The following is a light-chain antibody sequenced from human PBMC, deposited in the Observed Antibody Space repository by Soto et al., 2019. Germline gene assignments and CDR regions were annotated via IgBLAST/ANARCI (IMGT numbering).Light chain of an antibody. J-gene: IGKJ1*01. CDR3: QQYDTSPGT. CDR2: GAS. V-gene: IGKV3-20*01. CDR1: QSVRSRY. Sequence: EIVLTQSPGTLSLSPGERPTLSCRASQSVRSRYLAWYQQKPGRAPRLLIYGASNRATGIPDRFSGSGSGTDFTLTVSRLEPADFALYFCQQYDTSPGTFGQGTKVDIK.